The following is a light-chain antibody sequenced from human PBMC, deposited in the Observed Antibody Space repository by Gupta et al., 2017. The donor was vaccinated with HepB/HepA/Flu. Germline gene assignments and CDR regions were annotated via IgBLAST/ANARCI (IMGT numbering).Light chain of an antibody. CDR1: KNGSNT. CDR2: DDN. CDR3: QVWRGASVV. Sequence: DVLTKPPSGTGAPGKTDRITCGGNKNGSNTVHRYQQRPGQAPVLVVYDDNDRPAGFPVRFSGSNSVTTATLTIRRVEAGDEDDYYCQVWRGASVVFGGGTKLTVL. J-gene: IGLJ3*02. V-gene: IGLV3-21*03.